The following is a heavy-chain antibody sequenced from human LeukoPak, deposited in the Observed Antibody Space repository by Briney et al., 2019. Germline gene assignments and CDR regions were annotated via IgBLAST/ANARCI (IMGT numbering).Heavy chain of an antibody. V-gene: IGHV1-18*01. CDR2: ISAYNGNT. J-gene: IGHJ3*02. CDR3: ARGWPINYYYDSSGYDAFDI. CDR1: GYTFTSYG. D-gene: IGHD3-22*01. Sequence: ASVKVSCKASGYTFTSYGISWVRQAPGQGLEWMGWISAYNGNTNYAQKLQGRVTMTRNTSISTAYMELSSLRSEDTAVYYCARGWPINYYYDSSGYDAFDIWGQGTMVTVSS.